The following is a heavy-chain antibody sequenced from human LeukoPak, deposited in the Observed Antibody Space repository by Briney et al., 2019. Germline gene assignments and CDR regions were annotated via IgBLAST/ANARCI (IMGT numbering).Heavy chain of an antibody. Sequence: GGALRLSCAASGFTFSSYSMNWVRQAPGKGLEWVSSISSSSSYIYYADSVKGRFTISRDNAKNSLYLQMNILRAEDTAVYYCATAIEGIAVAGTYDYYYGMDVWGQGTTVTVSS. CDR1: GFTFSSYS. D-gene: IGHD6-19*01. CDR2: ISSSSSYI. J-gene: IGHJ6*02. V-gene: IGHV3-21*01. CDR3: ATAIEGIAVAGTYDYYYGMDV.